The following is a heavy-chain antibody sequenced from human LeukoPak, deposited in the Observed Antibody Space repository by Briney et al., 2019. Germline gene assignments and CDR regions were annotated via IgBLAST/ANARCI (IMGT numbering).Heavy chain of an antibody. CDR3: AKPPGDSSGYPDY. J-gene: IGHJ4*02. V-gene: IGHV3-30*18. CDR1: GFTFSSYG. D-gene: IGHD3-22*01. CDR2: ISYDGSNK. Sequence: PGRSLRISCAASGFTFSSYGMHWVRQAPGKGLEWVAVISYDGSNKYYADSVKGRFTISRDNSKNTLYLQMNSLRAEDTAVYYCAKPPGDSSGYPDYWGQGTLVTVSS.